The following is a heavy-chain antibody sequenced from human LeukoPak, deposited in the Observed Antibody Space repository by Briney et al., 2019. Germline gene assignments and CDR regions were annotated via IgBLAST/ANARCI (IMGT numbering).Heavy chain of an antibody. CDR3: AREGGLTEGGFDY. CDR2: IADNGAT. CDR1: GFTFSRSA. D-gene: IGHD1-14*01. V-gene: IGHV3-23*01. Sequence: GGSLRLSCAASGFTFSRSAMTWVRQAPGKGPEWVSGIADNGATYYTDSVKGRFTISRDKSNNTLYLQMNSLRDEDTAVYYCAREGGLTEGGFDYWGQGTLVTVS. J-gene: IGHJ4*02.